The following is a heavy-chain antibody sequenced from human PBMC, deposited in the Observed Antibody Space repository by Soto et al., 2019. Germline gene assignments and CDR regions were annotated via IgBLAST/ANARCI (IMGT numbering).Heavy chain of an antibody. CDR2: MNPNSGNT. CDR1: GYTFTSYD. J-gene: IGHJ5*02. V-gene: IGHV1-8*01. D-gene: IGHD6-6*01. Sequence: GASVKVSCKASGYTFTSYDINWVRQATGQGLEWMGWMNPNSGNTGYAQKFQGRVTMTRNTSISTAYMELSSLRSEDTAGYYCARVLAQSSSSRQFPTVPATNWFDPWGQGTLVTVSS. CDR3: ARVLAQSSSSRQFPTVPATNWFDP.